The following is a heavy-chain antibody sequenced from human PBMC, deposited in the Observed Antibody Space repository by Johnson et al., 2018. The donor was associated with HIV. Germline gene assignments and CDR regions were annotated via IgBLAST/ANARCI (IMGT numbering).Heavy chain of an antibody. D-gene: IGHD1-26*01. Sequence: VQLVESGGGLVQPGGSLRLSCVASGLTVSSNYMTWVRQSPGKGLECVSVIYSGGSTYYADSVKGRFTISRDNSKNTLYLQMNSLRAEDTAVYHCARDRIVGADYDAFDIWGQWTMVTVSS. J-gene: IGHJ3*02. CDR1: GLTVSSNY. CDR3: ARDRIVGADYDAFDI. V-gene: IGHV3-66*02. CDR2: IYSGGST.